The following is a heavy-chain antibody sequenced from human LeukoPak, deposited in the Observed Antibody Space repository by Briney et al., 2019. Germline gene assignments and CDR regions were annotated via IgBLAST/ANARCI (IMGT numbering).Heavy chain of an antibody. Sequence: GGSLRLSCAASGFTFSNHWMHWVRHAPGKGLMWVSRINRDGSRTDSADSVKGRFTISRDDAKNTLYLQVNSLRAEETAVYFCARGGSDTAMAYDYWGQGTLVTVSS. CDR1: GFTFSNHW. J-gene: IGHJ4*02. D-gene: IGHD5-18*01. CDR3: ARGGSDTAMAYDY. V-gene: IGHV3-74*01. CDR2: INRDGSRT.